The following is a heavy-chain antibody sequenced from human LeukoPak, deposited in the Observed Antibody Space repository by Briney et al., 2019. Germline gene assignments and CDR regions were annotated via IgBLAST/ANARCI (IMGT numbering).Heavy chain of an antibody. Sequence: GGSLRLSCAASGFTFSSYRMNWVRQAPGKGLEWVSSISSSSSYIYYADSVKGRFTISRDNAKNSLYLQMNSLRAEDTAVYYCASTIAGVGSTELYPDYWGQGTLVTVSS. CDR2: ISSSSSYI. CDR1: GFTFSSYR. V-gene: IGHV3-21*01. CDR3: ASTIAGVGSTELYPDY. J-gene: IGHJ4*02. D-gene: IGHD6-13*01.